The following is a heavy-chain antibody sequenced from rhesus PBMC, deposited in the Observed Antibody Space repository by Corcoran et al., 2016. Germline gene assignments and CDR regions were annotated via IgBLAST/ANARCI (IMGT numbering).Heavy chain of an antibody. CDR1: GGSISSGSNY. J-gene: IGHJ4*01. CDR2: ITYTGTT. V-gene: IGHV4-122*02. CDR3: VKHSVSVYGSFDY. D-gene: IGHD3-22*01. Sequence: QVQLQESGPGLVKPSETLSLTCAVSGGSISSGSNYWSWIRHPPGKGLEWIGYITYTGTTNYNPSLKSRVTCSRDTSKNQFSLKLSSVTAADSAVYYCVKHSVSVYGSFDYWGQGVLVTVSS.